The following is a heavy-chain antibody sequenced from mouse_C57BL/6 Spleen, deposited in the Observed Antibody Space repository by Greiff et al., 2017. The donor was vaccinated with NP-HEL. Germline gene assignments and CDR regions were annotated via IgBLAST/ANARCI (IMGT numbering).Heavy chain of an antibody. CDR2: ISSGGSYT. J-gene: IGHJ2*01. CDR3: ARGHGSSPYYFDY. CDR1: GFTFSSYG. Sequence: EVQLVESGGDLVKPGGSLKLSCAASGFTFSSYGMSWVRQTPDKRLEWVATISSGGSYTYYPDSVKGRFTISRDNAKNTLYLQMSSLKSEDTAMYYCARGHGSSPYYFDYWGQGTTLTVSS. D-gene: IGHD1-1*01. V-gene: IGHV5-6*01.